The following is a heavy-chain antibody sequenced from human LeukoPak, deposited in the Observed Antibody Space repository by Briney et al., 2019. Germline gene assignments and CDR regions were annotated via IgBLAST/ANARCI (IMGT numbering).Heavy chain of an antibody. J-gene: IGHJ4*02. Sequence: SVKVSCKASGGTFSSYAISWVRQAPGQGLEWMGRIIPILGIANYAQKFQGRVTITADKSTSTAYMELSSLRSEDTAVYYCARTSGGFSSWYGFFDYWGQGTLVTVSS. CDR1: GGTFSSYA. V-gene: IGHV1-69*04. CDR2: IIPILGIA. CDR3: ARTSGGFSSWYGFFDY. D-gene: IGHD6-13*01.